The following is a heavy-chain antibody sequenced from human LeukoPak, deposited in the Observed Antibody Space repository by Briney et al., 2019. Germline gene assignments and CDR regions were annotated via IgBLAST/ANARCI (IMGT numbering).Heavy chain of an antibody. CDR1: GFTFSSST. CDR3: ARVYGDFKYYFDY. J-gene: IGHJ4*02. V-gene: IGHV3-30-3*01. D-gene: IGHD4-17*01. Sequence: PGGSLRLSCAASGFTFSSSTMHWVRQAPGKGLEWVAVISYDGSNKYYADSVKGRFTVSRDNSKNTLYPQMNSLRAEDTAVYYCARVYGDFKYYFDYWGQGTLVTVSS. CDR2: ISYDGSNK.